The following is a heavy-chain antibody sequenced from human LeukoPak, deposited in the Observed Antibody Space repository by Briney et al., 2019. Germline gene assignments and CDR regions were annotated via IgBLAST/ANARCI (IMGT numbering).Heavy chain of an antibody. CDR3: ARFGHGQYGSGSSLNWFDP. CDR1: GGTFSSYA. Sequence: RASVKVSCKASGGTFSSYAISWVRQAPGQGLEWMGRIIPIFGTATYAQKFQGRVTITADESTSTAYMELSSLRSEDTAVYYCARFGHGQYGSGSSLNWFDPWGQGTLVTVSS. J-gene: IGHJ5*02. CDR2: IIPIFGTA. D-gene: IGHD3-10*01. V-gene: IGHV1-69*13.